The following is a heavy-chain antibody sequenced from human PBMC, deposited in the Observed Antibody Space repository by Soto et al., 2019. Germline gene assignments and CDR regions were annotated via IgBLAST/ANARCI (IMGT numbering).Heavy chain of an antibody. CDR1: GDTYISYS. D-gene: IGHD6-19*01. Sequence: ASAKVSCKASGDTYISYSMHWVRQAPGQRLEWMGWINVGNGNTKYSQNFQGRVTINQDTSASTAYMELSSLTSEDTAVYYCAREKWGSGSRWLDPWGQGTLVTVS. CDR2: INVGNGNT. V-gene: IGHV1-3*01. CDR3: AREKWGSGSRWLDP. J-gene: IGHJ5*02.